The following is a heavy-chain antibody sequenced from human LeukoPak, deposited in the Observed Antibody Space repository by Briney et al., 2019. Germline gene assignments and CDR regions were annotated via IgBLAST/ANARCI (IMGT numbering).Heavy chain of an antibody. CDR1: GGSISSYY. CDR2: IYYSGST. J-gene: IGHJ4*02. CDR3: ARVEYYYGSGSYFDY. D-gene: IGHD3-10*01. Sequence: SETLSLTCTVSGGSISSYYWSWIRQPPGKGLEWIGYIYYSGSTNYNPSLKSRVTIPVDTSKNQFSLKLSSVTAADTAVYYCARVEYYYGSGSYFDYWGQGTLVTVSS. V-gene: IGHV4-59*01.